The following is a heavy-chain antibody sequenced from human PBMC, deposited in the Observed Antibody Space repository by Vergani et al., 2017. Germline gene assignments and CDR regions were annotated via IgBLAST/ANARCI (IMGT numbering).Heavy chain of an antibody. Sequence: EVQLVESGGGLVQPGGSLRLSCAASGFTFSSYWMHWIRQAPGKGLVWVSRINSDGSSTSYADSVKGRFTISRDNAKNTLYLQMNSLRAEDTAVYYCARDPSSSWSEYYFDYWGQGTLVTVSS. V-gene: IGHV3-74*01. J-gene: IGHJ4*02. D-gene: IGHD6-13*01. CDR3: ARDPSSSWSEYYFDY. CDR2: INSDGSST. CDR1: GFTFSSYW.